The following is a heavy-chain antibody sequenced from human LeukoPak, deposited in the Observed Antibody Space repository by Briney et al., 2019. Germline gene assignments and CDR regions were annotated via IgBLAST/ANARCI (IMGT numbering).Heavy chain of an antibody. J-gene: IGHJ6*02. CDR3: AKSPFILKLRSGELWLYLMDV. Sequence: GGSLRLSCAASGLAFNSYGMSWVRQAPGKGLEWVSAISDSAVNTYYAASVKGRFTVSRDNSNSTLYLQMNSLRAEDTAVYYCAKSPFILKLRSGELWLYLMDVWGQGTTVTVSS. CDR1: GLAFNSYG. CDR2: ISDSAVNT. D-gene: IGHD3-16*01. V-gene: IGHV3-23*01.